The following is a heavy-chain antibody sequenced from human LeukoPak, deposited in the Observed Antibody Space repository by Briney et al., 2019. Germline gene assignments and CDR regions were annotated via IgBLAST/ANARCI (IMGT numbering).Heavy chain of an antibody. Sequence: GGSLRLSCAASGFTVSSNYMSWVRQAPGKGLEWVSVIYSGGSTYYADSVKGRFTISRDNSKNTLYLQMNSLRAEDTAVYYCASSYYYDSSGSGDDAFDIWGQGTMVTVSS. CDR2: IYSGGST. CDR1: GFTVSSNY. CDR3: ASSYYYDSSGSGDDAFDI. D-gene: IGHD3-22*01. V-gene: IGHV3-53*05. J-gene: IGHJ3*02.